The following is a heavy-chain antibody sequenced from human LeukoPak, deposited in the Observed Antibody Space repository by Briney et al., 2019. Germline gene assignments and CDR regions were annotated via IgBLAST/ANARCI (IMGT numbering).Heavy chain of an antibody. J-gene: IGHJ4*02. CDR3: ARGNDYGDYYLDY. CDR2: IYYSGST. V-gene: IGHV4-59*01. D-gene: IGHD4-17*01. Sequence: SETLSLTCTVSGGSLSSYYSSWIRQPPGKGLEWIGYIYYSGSTNYNPSLKSRVTISVDTSKNQFSLKLSSVTAADTAVYYCARGNDYGDYYLDYWGQGTLVTVSS. CDR1: GGSLSSYY.